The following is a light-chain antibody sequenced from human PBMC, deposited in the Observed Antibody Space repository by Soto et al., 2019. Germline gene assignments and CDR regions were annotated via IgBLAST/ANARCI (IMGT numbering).Light chain of an antibody. CDR2: AAS. CDR3: LQDYDYPYT. J-gene: IGKJ2*01. V-gene: IGKV1-6*01. Sequence: AIQLTQSPSSLSASVGDRVTITCRASQDISSYLAWYQQKPGKAPNLLIYAASTLQSGVPSRFSGSGSGTDFTLIISSLQPEDFATYYCLQDYDYPYTFGQGTKLEIK. CDR1: QDISSY.